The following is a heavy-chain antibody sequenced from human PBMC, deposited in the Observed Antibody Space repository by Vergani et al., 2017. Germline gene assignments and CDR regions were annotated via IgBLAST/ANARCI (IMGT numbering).Heavy chain of an antibody. CDR3: ATLPFGGSSPYYYGMDV. D-gene: IGHD3-16*01. CDR1: GGTFSSYA. J-gene: IGHJ6*02. Sequence: QVQLVQSGAEVKKPGSSVKVSCKASGGTFSSYAISWVRQAPGQGLEWMGGIIPIFGTANYAQKFQGRVTITADKSTSTAYMELSSLRSEDTAVYYFATLPFGGSSPYYYGMDVRGQGTTVTVS. V-gene: IGHV1-69*06. CDR2: IIPIFGTA.